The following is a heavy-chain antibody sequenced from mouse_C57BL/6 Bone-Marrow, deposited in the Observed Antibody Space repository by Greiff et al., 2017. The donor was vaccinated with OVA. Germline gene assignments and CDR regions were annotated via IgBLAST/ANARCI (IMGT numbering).Heavy chain of an antibody. CDR3: ARTTDYYGSSYEAMDY. CDR1: GYTFTDYN. CDR2: INPNNGGT. Sequence: EVQLQQSGPELVKPGASVKIPCKASGYTFTDYNMDWVKQSHGKSLEWIGDINPNNGGTIYNQKFKGKATLTVDKSSSTAYMELRSLTSEDTAVFYCARTTDYYGSSYEAMDYWGQGTSVTVSS. D-gene: IGHD1-1*01. V-gene: IGHV1-18*01. J-gene: IGHJ4*01.